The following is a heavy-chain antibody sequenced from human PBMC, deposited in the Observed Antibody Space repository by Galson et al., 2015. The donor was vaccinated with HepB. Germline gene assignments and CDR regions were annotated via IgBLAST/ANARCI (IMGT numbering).Heavy chain of an antibody. Sequence: SLRLSCAASGFTFSSYSMNWVRQAPGRGLEWVSYISSSSNTIYYADSVKGRFTISRDNAKNSLYLQMNSLRAEDTAVYYCAREDSSWFWGQGTLVTVSS. CDR2: ISSSSNTI. CDR1: GFTFSSYS. D-gene: IGHD6-19*01. V-gene: IGHV3-48*01. J-gene: IGHJ4*02. CDR3: AREDSSWF.